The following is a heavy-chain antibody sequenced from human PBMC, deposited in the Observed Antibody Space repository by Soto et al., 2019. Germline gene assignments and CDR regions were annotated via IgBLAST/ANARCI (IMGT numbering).Heavy chain of an antibody. V-gene: IGHV3-53*01. J-gene: IGHJ6*02. CDR3: AISGRYSYGYEPYGMDV. D-gene: IGHD5-18*01. CDR2: IYSGGST. Sequence: EVQLVESGGGLIQPGGSLRLSCAASGFTVSSNYMSWVRQAPGKGLEWVSVIYSGGSTYYADSVKGRFTISRDNSKSTLYLQMNSLRAVDTAVYYCAISGRYSYGYEPYGMDVWGQGTTVTVSS. CDR1: GFTVSSNY.